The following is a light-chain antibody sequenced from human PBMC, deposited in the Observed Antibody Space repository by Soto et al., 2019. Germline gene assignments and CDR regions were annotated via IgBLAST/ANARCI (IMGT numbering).Light chain of an antibody. Sequence: DIQMTQSPSTLSGSVGDRVTITCRASQTISSWLAWYQQNPGKAPKILIYKASTLESGVPSNFRGSGSRTEFTLTISSLQPEDVETYYCQQYNSYPWTFGQGTKVEIK. V-gene: IGKV1-5*03. CDR2: KAS. CDR1: QTISSW. CDR3: QQYNSYPWT. J-gene: IGKJ1*01.